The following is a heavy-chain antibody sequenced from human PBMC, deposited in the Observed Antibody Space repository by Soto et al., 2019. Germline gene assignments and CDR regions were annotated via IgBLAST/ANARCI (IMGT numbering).Heavy chain of an antibody. CDR1: GFTFSTYW. V-gene: IGHV3-74*01. Sequence: GGSLRLSCAASGFTFSTYWMHWVRQAPGKGLVWVSRIISDESTTIYADFVKGRFTISRDNAKNTLYLQMNSLSVEDTAMYYCGTGPTPAFDIWGRGTMVTVSS. J-gene: IGHJ3*02. CDR3: GTGPTPAFDI. CDR2: IISDESTT.